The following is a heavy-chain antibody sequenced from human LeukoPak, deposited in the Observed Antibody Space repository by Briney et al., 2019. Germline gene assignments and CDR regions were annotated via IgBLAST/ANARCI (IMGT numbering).Heavy chain of an antibody. D-gene: IGHD6-19*01. CDR1: GFTFSSYN. J-gene: IGHJ3*02. CDR3: ARGPQWTSDAFDI. V-gene: IGHV3-21*01. CDR2: ISSRSSYI. Sequence: GGSLRLSCAASGFTFSSYNMNWVRQAPGKGLEWVSSISSRSSYINYADSVKGRFTISRDNAKNSLYLQMNSLRAEDTAVYYCARGPQWTSDAFDIWGQGTMVTVSS.